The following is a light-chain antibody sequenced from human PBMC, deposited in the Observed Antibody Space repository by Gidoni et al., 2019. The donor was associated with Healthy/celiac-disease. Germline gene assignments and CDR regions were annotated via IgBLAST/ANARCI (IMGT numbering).Light chain of an antibody. Sequence: DIKMTQSPPTLSAFVGDRVTITCRASQSISSWLAWYQQKPGKAPKLLISKASTLESGVPSRFSGSGAGTEFSLSISSLQPDDFATYYCKQYSSYSWTFGQGTQVEIK. CDR2: KAS. J-gene: IGKJ1*01. CDR1: QSISSW. CDR3: KQYSSYSWT. V-gene: IGKV1-5*03.